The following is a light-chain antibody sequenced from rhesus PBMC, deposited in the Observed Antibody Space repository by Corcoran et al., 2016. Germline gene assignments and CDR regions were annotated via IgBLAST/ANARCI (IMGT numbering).Light chain of an antibody. CDR1: QSISSW. CDR2: KAS. J-gene: IGKJ1*01. V-gene: IGKV1-22*01. Sequence: DIQMTQSPSSLSASVGDTVTITCLASQSISSWLAWYQQKPGKAPKLRIYKASPLQRGVPSRFSGSGSGTYFTLTISSLQSEDFATYYCQQYSSSPWTFGQGTKVEIK. CDR3: QQYSSSPWT.